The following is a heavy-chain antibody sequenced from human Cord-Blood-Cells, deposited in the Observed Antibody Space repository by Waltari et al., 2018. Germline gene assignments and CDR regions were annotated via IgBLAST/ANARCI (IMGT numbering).Heavy chain of an antibody. V-gene: IGHV4-34*01. CDR2: INHSGST. J-gene: IGHJ6*02. D-gene: IGHD3-3*01. CDR1: GGSFSGYY. CDR3: ARGYRITIFGVVIARYGMDV. Sequence: QVQLQQWGAGLLKPSETLSLTCAVYGGSFSGYYWSWIRQPPGKGLEWIGKINHSGSTNYNPSLKSRVTISVDTSKNQFSLKLSSVTAADTAVYYCARGYRITIFGVVIARYGMDVWGQGTTVTVSS.